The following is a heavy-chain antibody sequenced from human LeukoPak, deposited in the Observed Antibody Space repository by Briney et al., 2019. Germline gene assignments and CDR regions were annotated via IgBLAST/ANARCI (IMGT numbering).Heavy chain of an antibody. D-gene: IGHD3-10*01. CDR2: ISGSGGST. Sequence: GGSLRLSCAASGFTFSSYAMSWVRQTPGKGLEWVSAISGSGGSTYYADSVKGRFTISRDNSKNTLYLQMNSLRAEDTAVYYCAKDPSGSTSPLYGSGRYYRHYWGQGTLVTVSS. CDR1: GFTFSSYA. CDR3: AKDPSGSTSPLYGSGRYYRHY. V-gene: IGHV3-23*01. J-gene: IGHJ4*02.